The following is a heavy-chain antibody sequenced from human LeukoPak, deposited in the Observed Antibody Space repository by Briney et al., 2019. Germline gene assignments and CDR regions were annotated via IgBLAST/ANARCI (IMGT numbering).Heavy chain of an antibody. CDR3: ARGSTYYDSSGQVPFDY. CDR1: GFTVSSNY. V-gene: IGHV3-53*01. J-gene: IGHJ4*02. D-gene: IGHD3-22*01. Sequence: GGSLRLSCAASGFTVSSNYVSWVRQAPGKGLEWVSVIYSGGSTYYADSVKGRFTISRDNSKNTLYLQMNSLRAEDTAVYYCARGSTYYDSSGQVPFDYWGQGTLVTVSS. CDR2: IYSGGST.